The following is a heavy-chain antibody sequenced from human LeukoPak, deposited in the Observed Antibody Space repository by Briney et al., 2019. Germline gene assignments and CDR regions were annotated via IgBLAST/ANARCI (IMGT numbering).Heavy chain of an antibody. J-gene: IGHJ4*02. Sequence: PGESLKISCKGSGYSFTSYWIGWVRQMPGKGLEWMGIIYPGDSDTRYSPSLQGQVTISADKSISTAYLQWSSLKASDTAMYYCARRVDCTNGVCYRDDYFDYWGQGTLVTVSS. D-gene: IGHD2-8*01. CDR3: ARRVDCTNGVCYRDDYFDY. CDR2: IYPGDSDT. CDR1: GYSFTSYW. V-gene: IGHV5-51*01.